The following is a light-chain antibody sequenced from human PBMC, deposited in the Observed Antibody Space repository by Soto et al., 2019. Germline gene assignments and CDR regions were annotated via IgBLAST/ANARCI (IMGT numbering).Light chain of an antibody. J-gene: IGKJ4*01. CDR3: QQYDRSPLT. Sequence: EIVLTQSPGTLSLSPGERATLSCRASQSVSSSFLAWYQQKPGQAPRLLIYGASSRATGIPDRFSGSGSGTDFTLTISRLEPEDVAVYYCQQYDRSPLTFGGGTKVDI. CDR2: GAS. V-gene: IGKV3-20*01. CDR1: QSVSSSF.